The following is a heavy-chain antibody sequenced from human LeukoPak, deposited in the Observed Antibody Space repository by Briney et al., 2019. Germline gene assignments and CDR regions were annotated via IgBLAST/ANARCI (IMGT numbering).Heavy chain of an antibody. J-gene: IGHJ3*02. CDR3: ARHLNIVVVVAAPDAFDI. CDR2: IDPSDSYT. D-gene: IGHD2-15*01. CDR1: GYSLTSYW. V-gene: IGHV5-10-1*01. Sequence: GESLKLYCKGSGYSLTSYWISWVRQMPGKGLEWMGRIDPSDSYTNYSPSFQGHVTISADKSISTAYLQWSSLKASDTAMYYCARHLNIVVVVAAPDAFDIWGQGTMVTVSS.